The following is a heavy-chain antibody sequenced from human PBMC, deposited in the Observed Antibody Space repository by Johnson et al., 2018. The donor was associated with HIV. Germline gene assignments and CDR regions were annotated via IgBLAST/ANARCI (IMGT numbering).Heavy chain of an antibody. Sequence: VQLVESGGGLIQPGGSLRLSCAVSGFSVRNNYMSWVRQAPGKGLEWVSVFDTTGGPNYADFAKGRFTTSTDTSKNTVLLQMNSLRVEDTAVYYCARGGHCGGDCAGAKQAFDIWGQGTMVTVSS. CDR1: GFSVRNNY. CDR2: FDTTGGP. J-gene: IGHJ3*02. D-gene: IGHD2-21*01. V-gene: IGHV3-53*01. CDR3: ARGGHCGGDCAGAKQAFDI.